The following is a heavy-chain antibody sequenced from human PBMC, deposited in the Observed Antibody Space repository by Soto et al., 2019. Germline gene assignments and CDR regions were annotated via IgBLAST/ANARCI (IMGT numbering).Heavy chain of an antibody. D-gene: IGHD6-6*01. Sequence: QVQLVQSGAEVKKPGSSVKVSCKASGGTFSSYAISWVRQAPGKGLEWMGGINPIFGTADYARRFQGRVTLTADESTSTAYMELPSLWSEDTAVYYCATPRSSSDDYCGRDVWGQGTMVTVSS. V-gene: IGHV1-69*12. CDR2: INPIFGTA. J-gene: IGHJ6*02. CDR3: ATPRSSSDDYCGRDV. CDR1: GGTFSSYA.